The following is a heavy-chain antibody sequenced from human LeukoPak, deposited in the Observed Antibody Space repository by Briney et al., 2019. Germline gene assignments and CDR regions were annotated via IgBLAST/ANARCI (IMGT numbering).Heavy chain of an antibody. CDR2: IYYSGST. V-gene: IGHV4-39*01. CDR3: ARPGGTAMVDGYYYMDV. CDR1: GGSISSSSYY. J-gene: IGHJ6*03. Sequence: SETLSLTCTVSGGSISSSSYYWGWIRQPPGKGLEWIGSIYYSGSTYYNPSLKSRVTISVDTSKNQFSLKLSSVTAADTAVYYCARPGGTAMVDGYYYMDVWGKGTTVTVSS. D-gene: IGHD5-18*01.